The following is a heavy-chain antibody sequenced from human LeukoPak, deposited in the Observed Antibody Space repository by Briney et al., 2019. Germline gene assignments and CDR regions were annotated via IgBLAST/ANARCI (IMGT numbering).Heavy chain of an antibody. CDR2: FSGSGGTT. CDR1: GFTFSSYA. Sequence: GGSLRLSCAASGFTFSSYAMSWVRQTPGKGLEWVSAFSGSGGTTYYADSVKGRFTISRDNSKNTLYLQMNSLRAEDTAVYYCAKLAPTWGVLAHGFFDYWGQGTLVTVSS. CDR3: AKLAPTWGVLAHGFFDY. D-gene: IGHD2-8*02. J-gene: IGHJ4*02. V-gene: IGHV3-23*01.